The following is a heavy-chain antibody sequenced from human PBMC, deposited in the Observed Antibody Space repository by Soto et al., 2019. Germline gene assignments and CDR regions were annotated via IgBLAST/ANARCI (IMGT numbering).Heavy chain of an antibody. CDR3: ARIPSRHFYYYDGMDV. V-gene: IGHV4-34*01. Sequence: SETLSLTCAVYGGCFSGLDWSGVRQPPGKGLEWIGEINHGGSINQNVSLKSRVTISVDTSRNQFSLKLTCVTAADTAVYYCARIPSRHFYYYDGMDVWGQGTTVTVSS. CDR2: INHGGSI. J-gene: IGHJ6*02. CDR1: GGCFSGLD. D-gene: IGHD2-21*01.